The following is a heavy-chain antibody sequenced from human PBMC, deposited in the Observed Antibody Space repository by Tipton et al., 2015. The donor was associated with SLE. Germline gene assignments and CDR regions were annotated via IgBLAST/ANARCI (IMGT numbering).Heavy chain of an antibody. V-gene: IGHV3-7*01. D-gene: IGHD3-10*01. CDR2: IKPDGSGM. J-gene: IGHJ4*02. CDR1: GFTFSDYA. Sequence: SLRLSCTASGFTFSDYAMSWVRQAPGKGLEWVANIKPDGSGMFYVDSVKGRFTISRDNAKNSVFLQMNTLRVEDTAVYYCLGGSLASRWGQGTLVTVSS. CDR3: LGGSLASR.